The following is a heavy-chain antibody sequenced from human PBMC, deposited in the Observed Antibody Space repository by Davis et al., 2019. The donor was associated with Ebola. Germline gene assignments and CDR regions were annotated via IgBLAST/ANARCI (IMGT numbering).Heavy chain of an antibody. CDR1: GYTFTRYG. V-gene: IGHV1-18*04. CDR2: ISGFNTNT. D-gene: IGHD3-9*01. Sequence: ASVKVSCQSSGYTFTRYGLVWVRQAPGLGLEWMGWISGFNTNTNFAQKFQGRVTVSKDTSTNTAYMDLRSLTSDDTAIYYCARAPNYDVLTGTSSYYFDYWGQGTLVTVSS. J-gene: IGHJ4*02. CDR3: ARAPNYDVLTGTSSYYFDY.